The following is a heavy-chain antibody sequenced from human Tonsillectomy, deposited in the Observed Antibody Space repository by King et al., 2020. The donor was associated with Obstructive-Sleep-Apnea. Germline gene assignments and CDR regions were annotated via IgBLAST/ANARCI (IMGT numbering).Heavy chain of an antibody. V-gene: IGHV4-34*01. CDR3: ARDGIVATSYRGYYYYGMDV. CDR2: INHSGST. J-gene: IGHJ6*02. D-gene: IGHD5-12*01. CDR1: GGSFSGYY. Sequence: VQLQQWGAGLLKPSETLSLTCAVYGGSFSGYYWSWIRQPPGKGLEWIGEINHSGSTNYNPSLKSRVTISVDTSKNQFSLKLSSVTAADTAVYYCARDGIVATSYRGYYYYGMDVWGQGTTVTVSS.